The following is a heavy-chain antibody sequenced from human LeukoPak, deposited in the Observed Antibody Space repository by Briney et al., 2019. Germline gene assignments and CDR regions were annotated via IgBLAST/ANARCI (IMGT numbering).Heavy chain of an antibody. CDR1: GYTFTGYY. V-gene: IGHV1-2*06. CDR2: INANSGGT. D-gene: IGHD6-19*01. Sequence: ASVKVSCKASGYTFTGYYMHWVRQAPGQGLEWMGRINANSGGTNYAQKLQGRVTMTRDTSISTAHMELSRLRSDDTAVYYCAREEYSSGWEGIDYWGQGTLVTVSS. CDR3: AREEYSSGWEGIDY. J-gene: IGHJ4*02.